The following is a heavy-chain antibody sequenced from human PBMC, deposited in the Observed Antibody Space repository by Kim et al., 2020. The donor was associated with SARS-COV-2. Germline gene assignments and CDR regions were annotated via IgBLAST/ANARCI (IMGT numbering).Heavy chain of an antibody. V-gene: IGHV3-23*03. CDR1: GFTFWGYT. D-gene: IGHD1-26*01. CDR3: VKGTGFILPSDSTYNLDV. J-gene: IGHJ6*01. Sequence: GGSLRLSFAASGFTFWGYTMNWVRQAPGKGLEWVSLFYGGADATRYADSVKGRFTISRDNSKSTLYLQMTTLRVEDTAVYYCVKGTGFILPSDSTYNLDV. CDR2: FYGGADAT.